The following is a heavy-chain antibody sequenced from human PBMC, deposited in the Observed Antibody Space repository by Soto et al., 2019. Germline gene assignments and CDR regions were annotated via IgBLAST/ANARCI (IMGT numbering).Heavy chain of an antibody. J-gene: IGHJ6*03. Sequence: QVRLVQSGAEVKKPGASVKVSCKASGYTFITHGIIWVRQAPGQGLERMGRISAYNGDTKYAQKFQGRVTLTTDKSTTTAYMEMRSLRSDDTAVYYCARDGTGGVLGLNKYYYVDVWGEGTTVTVSS. CDR3: ARDGTGGVLGLNKYYYVDV. V-gene: IGHV1-18*01. CDR1: GYTFITHG. CDR2: ISAYNGDT. D-gene: IGHD2-8*02.